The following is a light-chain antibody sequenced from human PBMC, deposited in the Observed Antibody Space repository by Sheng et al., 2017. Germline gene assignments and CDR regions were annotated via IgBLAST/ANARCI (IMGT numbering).Light chain of an antibody. CDR3: ATWDNSLGFV. Sequence: QAVLTQPPSVSAAPGQKVTISCSGSSSKIGVNYVSWFQQHPGMAPKLLIFDNDKRDSGIPDRFSGSKSGTSATLDITGLESGDEADYYCATWDNSLGFVCGGGTKLTVL. J-gene: IGLJ3*02. CDR1: SSKIGVNY. V-gene: IGLV1-51*01. CDR2: DND.